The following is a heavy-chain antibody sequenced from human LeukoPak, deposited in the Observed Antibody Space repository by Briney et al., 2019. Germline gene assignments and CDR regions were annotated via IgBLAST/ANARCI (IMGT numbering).Heavy chain of an antibody. V-gene: IGHV3-74*01. CDR3: ARDPHGGSGSDPHDAFDI. J-gene: IGHJ3*02. CDR2: IKNDGRSP. D-gene: IGHD1-26*01. CDR1: GFTFSSYW. Sequence: GGSLRLSCAASGFTFSSYWTHWVRQAPGKGLVLVSRIKNDGRSPSYADSVKGRFTISSDSAKNTVYLQIDSLGAEDMAVYYCARDPHGGSGSDPHDAFDIWGQGTMVTVSS.